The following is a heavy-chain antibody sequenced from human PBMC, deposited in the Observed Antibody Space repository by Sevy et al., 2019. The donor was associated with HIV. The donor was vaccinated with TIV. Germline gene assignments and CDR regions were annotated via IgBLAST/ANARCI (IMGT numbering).Heavy chain of an antibody. J-gene: IGHJ3*01. V-gene: IGHV4-30-2*01. Sequence: SETLSLTCAVSGESISSGVFSWNWIRQPPGKGLEWIGYVFHTGSTYYNPSLKSRATISVDTSKNQFSLKLSSMTAADTAVYYCARDGGTLTSPGSFDFWGQGKMVTVSS. CDR2: VFHTGST. D-gene: IGHD4-17*01. CDR1: GESISSGVFS. CDR3: ARDGGTLTSPGSFDF.